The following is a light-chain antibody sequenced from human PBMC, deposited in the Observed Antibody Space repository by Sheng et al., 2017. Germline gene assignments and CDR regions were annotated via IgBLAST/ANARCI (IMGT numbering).Light chain of an antibody. CDR3: QQRAGWPIT. CDR1: QSARSS. Sequence: EIVMTQSPAILSVSPGERATLSCRASQSARSSLAWYQQKPGQAPRLLIFDASNRATGIPARFTGSGSGTDFTLTISSLEPEDFAVYSCQQRAGWPITFGQGTRLE. CDR2: DAS. V-gene: IGKV3-11*01. J-gene: IGKJ5*01.